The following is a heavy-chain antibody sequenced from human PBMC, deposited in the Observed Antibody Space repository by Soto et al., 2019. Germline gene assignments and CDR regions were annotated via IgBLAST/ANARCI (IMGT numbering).Heavy chain of an antibody. CDR1: GGSISSYY. V-gene: IGHV4-59*01. CDR3: ARAGAWIAAAGTFDY. CDR2: IYYSGST. D-gene: IGHD6-13*01. J-gene: IGHJ4*02. Sequence: QVQLQESGPGLVKPSETLSLTCTVSGGSISSYYWSWIRQPPGKGLEWIGYIYYSGSTNYNPSLKSRVTRSVDTSKNQFSLKLSSVTAADTAVYYCARAGAWIAAAGTFDYWGQGTLVTVSS.